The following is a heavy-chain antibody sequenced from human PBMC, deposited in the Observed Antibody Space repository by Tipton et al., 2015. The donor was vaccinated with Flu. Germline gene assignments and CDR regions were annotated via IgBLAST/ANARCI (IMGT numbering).Heavy chain of an antibody. CDR1: GGSINHYF. CDR3: AGSKYGMDV. V-gene: IGHV4-4*07. J-gene: IGHJ6*02. CDR2: IYPSGST. Sequence: LRLSCSISGGSINHYFWSWIRQPAGKGLEWIGRIYPSGSTSCNPSLRSRVTMSVDTSKNQISLKLSSVTAADTAVYYCAGSKYGMDVWGQGTTVTVSS.